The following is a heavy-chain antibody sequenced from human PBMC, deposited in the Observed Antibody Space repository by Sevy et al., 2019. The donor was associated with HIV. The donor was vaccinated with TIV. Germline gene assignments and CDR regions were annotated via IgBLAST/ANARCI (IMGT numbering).Heavy chain of an antibody. V-gene: IGHV3-7*01. CDR2: IKQDAGQK. CDR3: ARDDGNYYFHY. J-gene: IGHJ4*02. D-gene: IGHD1-7*01. Sequence: GGSLRLSCAASGFTFSKYWMGWVRQAPGKGLEWVANIKQDAGQKYYVDSVKGRFTISRDNAKNSLYLQMNSLRAEDTXVYFCARDDGNYYFHYWGQGTLVTVSS. CDR1: GFTFSKYW.